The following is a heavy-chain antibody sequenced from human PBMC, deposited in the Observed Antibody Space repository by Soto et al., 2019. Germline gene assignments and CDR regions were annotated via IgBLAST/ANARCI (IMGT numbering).Heavy chain of an antibody. J-gene: IGHJ4*02. D-gene: IGHD3-3*01. CDR1: GGSISSSNW. V-gene: IGHV4-4*02. CDR3: ARAPVGLDTISYFDY. CDR2: IYHSGST. Sequence: SETLSLTCAVSGGSISSSNWWSWVRQPPGKGLEWIGEIYHSGSTNYNPSLKGRMHMSLDATRNHYSLRLTSVTAADTAVYFCARAPVGLDTISYFDYWGQGKLVTVSS.